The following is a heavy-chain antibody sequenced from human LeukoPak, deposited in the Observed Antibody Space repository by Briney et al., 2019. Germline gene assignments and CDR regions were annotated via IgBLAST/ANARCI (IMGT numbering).Heavy chain of an antibody. V-gene: IGHV3-33*06. J-gene: IGHJ4*02. Sequence: GGSLRLSCAASGFTFSSYGMNWVRQAPGKGLEWVSAIRYDGSNKYYADSVQGRFTISRDNAKNTLYLQMNSLRAEDTAVDYWAKDLVNYYYIIVYHTDLVFDYWGQGTLVTVSS. CDR3: AKDLVNYYYIIVYHTDLVFDY. D-gene: IGHD3-22*01. CDR2: IRYDGSNK. CDR1: GFTFSSYG.